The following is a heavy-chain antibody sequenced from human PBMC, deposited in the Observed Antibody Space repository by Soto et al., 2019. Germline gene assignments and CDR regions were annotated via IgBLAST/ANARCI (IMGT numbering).Heavy chain of an antibody. J-gene: IGHJ6*02. CDR1: GYTFTGYY. CDR2: INPNSGGT. CDR3: ARGDIVLVPAAPVDYYYYGMDV. V-gene: IGHV1-2*04. D-gene: IGHD2-2*01. Sequence: ASVKVSCKASGYTFTGYYMHWVRQAPGQGLEWMGWINPNSGGTNYAQKFQGWVTMTRDTSISTAYMELSRLRSDDTAVYYCARGDIVLVPAAPVDYYYYGMDVWGQGTTVTVSS.